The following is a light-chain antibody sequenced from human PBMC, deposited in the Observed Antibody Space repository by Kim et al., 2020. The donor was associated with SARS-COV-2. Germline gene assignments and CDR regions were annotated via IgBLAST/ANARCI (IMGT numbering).Light chain of an antibody. J-gene: IGLJ3*02. CDR1: SSNIGTNT. V-gene: IGLV1-44*01. Sequence: QSVLTQPPSASGTPGQRVTISCSGSSSNIGTNTVNWYQQLPGTAPKLLMYSDSQRPSGVPDRFSGSKSGTSASLAISGLQSEDEADYYCAAWDDSLNGWVFGGGTQLTVL. CDR3: AAWDDSLNGWV. CDR2: SDS.